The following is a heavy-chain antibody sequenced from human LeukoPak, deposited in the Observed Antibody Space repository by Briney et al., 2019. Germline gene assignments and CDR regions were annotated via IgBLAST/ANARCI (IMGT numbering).Heavy chain of an antibody. Sequence: PGRSLRLXCAAAGFTFSSYSVNCVRQAPGKWLEWVSSISGSSRYIYYAYSVEGRFNISRDKAKNPLYRQMSSLRAEDTALDYCASLTLIWSGYYGGGQGTLVTVSS. J-gene: IGHJ4*02. CDR3: ASLTLIWSGYYG. CDR2: ISGSSRYI. V-gene: IGHV3-21*06. CDR1: GFTFSSYS. D-gene: IGHD3-3*01.